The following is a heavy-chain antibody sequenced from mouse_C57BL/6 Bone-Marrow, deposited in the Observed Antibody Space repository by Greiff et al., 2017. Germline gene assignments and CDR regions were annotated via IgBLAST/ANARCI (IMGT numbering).Heavy chain of an antibody. Sequence: VQLQQSGAELVRPGASVTLSCKASGYTFTDYEMHWVKQTPVHGLEWIGAIDPETGGTAYNQKFKGKAILTADKSSSTAYMELRSLTSEDSAVYYCTRAFTTVVDYWGQGTTLTVSA. V-gene: IGHV1-15*01. J-gene: IGHJ2*01. D-gene: IGHD1-1*01. CDR3: TRAFTTVVDY. CDR1: GYTFTDYE. CDR2: IDPETGGT.